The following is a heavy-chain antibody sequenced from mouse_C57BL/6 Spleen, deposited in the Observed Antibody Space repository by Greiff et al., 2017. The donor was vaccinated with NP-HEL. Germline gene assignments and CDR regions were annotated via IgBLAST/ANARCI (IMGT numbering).Heavy chain of an antibody. CDR3: ALTTVVAKDYFDY. CDR2: IYPRDGST. J-gene: IGHJ2*01. V-gene: IGHV1-85*01. D-gene: IGHD1-1*01. CDR1: GYTFTSYD. Sequence: QVQLKHSGPELVKPGASVKLSCKASGYTFTSYDINWVKQRPGQGLEWIGWIYPRDGSTKYNEKFKGKATLTVDTSSSTAYMELHSLTSEDSAVYFCALTTVVAKDYFDYWGQGTTLTVSS.